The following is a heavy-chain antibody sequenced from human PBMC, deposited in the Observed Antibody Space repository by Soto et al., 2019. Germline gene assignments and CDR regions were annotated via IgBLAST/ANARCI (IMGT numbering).Heavy chain of an antibody. CDR2: IDPSDSYT. CDR1: GYSITSYG. D-gene: IGHD1-26*01. Sequence: GESLKICCNGAGYSITSYGISVVRQMAGKGLEWMGRIDPSDSYTNYSPSFQGHVTISADKSISTAYLQWSSLKAPDTAMYYCARQGELLNGIDVWGQGTTVTVSS. CDR3: ARQGELLNGIDV. V-gene: IGHV5-10-1*01. J-gene: IGHJ6*02.